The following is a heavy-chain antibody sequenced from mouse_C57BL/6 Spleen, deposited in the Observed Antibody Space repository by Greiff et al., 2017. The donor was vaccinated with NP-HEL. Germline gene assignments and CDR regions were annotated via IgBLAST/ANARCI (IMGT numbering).Heavy chain of an antibody. J-gene: IGHJ4*01. CDR3: ARAYGNSYYYAMDY. D-gene: IGHD2-1*01. CDR1: GYTFTSYW. V-gene: IGHV1-64*01. CDR2: IHPNSGST. Sequence: QVQLQQPGAELVKPGASVKLSCKASGYTFTSYWMHWVKQRPGQGLEWIGMIHPNSGSTNYNEKFKSKATLTVDKSSSTAYMQLSSLTSEDSAVYDCARAYGNSYYYAMDYWGQGTSVTVSS.